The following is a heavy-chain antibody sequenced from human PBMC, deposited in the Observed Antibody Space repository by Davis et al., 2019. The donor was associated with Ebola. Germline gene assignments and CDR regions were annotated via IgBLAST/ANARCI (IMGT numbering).Heavy chain of an antibody. CDR3: ASPRRTATVNDAFDI. CDR1: GFTVSSNH. Sequence: ETLSLTCTASGFTVSSNHMSWVRQAPGKVLEWVSVIYDQSTAYADAVRGRFIISRDKSNNTLYLEMSSLRVDDTAVYYCASPRRTATVNDAFDIWGQGTMVTVSS. J-gene: IGHJ3*02. CDR2: IYDQST. D-gene: IGHD6-13*01. V-gene: IGHV3-53*05.